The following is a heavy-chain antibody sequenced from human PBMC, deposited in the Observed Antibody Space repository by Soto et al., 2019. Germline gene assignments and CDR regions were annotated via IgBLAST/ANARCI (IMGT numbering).Heavy chain of an antibody. J-gene: IGHJ6*03. CDR3: ASGVAASHFYYYYMDV. CDR1: GFTFSDYY. Sequence: QVQLVESGGGLVKPGGSLRLSCAASGFTFSDYYMSWIRQAPGKGLEWVSSISGSGSTIYYADSVKGRFTISRDNAKSSLHLQMNSLRAEDTAVYYCASGVAASHFYYYYMDVWGKGTTVTVSS. CDR2: ISGSGSTI. D-gene: IGHD2-15*01. V-gene: IGHV3-11*01.